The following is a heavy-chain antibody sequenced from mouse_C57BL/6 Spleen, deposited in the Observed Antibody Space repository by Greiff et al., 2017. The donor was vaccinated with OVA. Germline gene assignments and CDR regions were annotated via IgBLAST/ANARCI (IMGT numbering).Heavy chain of an antibody. CDR3: AREATYYSNSYFDY. CDR2: INPSNGGT. CDR1: GYTFTSYW. Sequence: VKLQQPGTELVKPGASVKLSCKASGYTFTSYWMHWVKQRPGQGLEWIGNINPSNGGTNYNEKFKSKATLTVDKSSSTAYMQLSSLTSEDSAVYYCAREATYYSNSYFDYWGQGTTLTVSS. D-gene: IGHD2-5*01. J-gene: IGHJ2*01. V-gene: IGHV1-53*01.